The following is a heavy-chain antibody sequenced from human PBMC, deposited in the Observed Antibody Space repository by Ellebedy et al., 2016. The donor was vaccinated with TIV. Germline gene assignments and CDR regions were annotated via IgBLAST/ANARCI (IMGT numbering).Heavy chain of an antibody. Sequence: GESLKISCAASGFTFSHYWMNWVRQAPGKGLEWVSTVSGSGGSTYYADSVKGRFTISRDNSKNTLYLQMNSLRADDTAVYYCAKGCSSTNCYADYWGQGTLVTVSS. CDR1: GFTFSHYW. CDR2: VSGSGGST. V-gene: IGHV3-23*01. D-gene: IGHD2-2*01. J-gene: IGHJ4*02. CDR3: AKGCSSTNCYADY.